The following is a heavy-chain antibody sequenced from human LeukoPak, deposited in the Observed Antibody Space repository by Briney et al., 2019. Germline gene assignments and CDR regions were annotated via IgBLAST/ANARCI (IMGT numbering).Heavy chain of an antibody. J-gene: IGHJ4*02. CDR2: MSTSGNT. CDR3: ARLGAGPTYYDFWSGYSSFYFDY. CDR1: GGSTSSGNYY. Sequence: SETLSLTCTVSGGSTSSGNYYWGWIRQPAGKGVEWIGGMSTSGNTYYNPSPKSRITISIDTSKNHFSLKLSSVSAADTAVYYCARLGAGPTYYDFWSGYSSFYFDYWGQGTLVTVSS. V-gene: IGHV4-39*02. D-gene: IGHD3-3*01.